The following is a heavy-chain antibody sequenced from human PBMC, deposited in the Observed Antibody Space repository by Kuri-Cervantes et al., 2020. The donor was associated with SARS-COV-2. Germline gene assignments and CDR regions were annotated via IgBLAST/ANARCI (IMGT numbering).Heavy chain of an antibody. CDR2: IKQDGSEK. Sequence: GESLKISCAASGFTFSSYWMSWVRQAPGKGLEWVANIKQDGSEKYYADSVKGRFTISRDNSKNTLYLQMNSLRAEDTAVYYCVRDITMVRGAYFDYWGQGTLVTVSS. CDR1: GFTFSSYW. J-gene: IGHJ4*02. D-gene: IGHD3-10*01. CDR3: VRDITMVRGAYFDY. V-gene: IGHV3-7*01.